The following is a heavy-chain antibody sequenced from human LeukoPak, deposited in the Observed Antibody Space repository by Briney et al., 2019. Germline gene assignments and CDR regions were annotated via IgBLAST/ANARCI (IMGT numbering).Heavy chain of an antibody. V-gene: IGHV3-48*03. CDR2: ISSSGSTI. CDR3: ARTVARIGY. CDR1: GFTFSSYE. J-gene: IGHJ4*02. D-gene: IGHD4-23*01. Sequence: AVYLSLSCAASGFTFSSYEMNWVRQAPGKGLEWFSHISSSGSTIYYTDSVKGRFTISRDNSKNLLYLQMNSLRAEDTAIYYCARTVARIGYWGQGTLVTVSS.